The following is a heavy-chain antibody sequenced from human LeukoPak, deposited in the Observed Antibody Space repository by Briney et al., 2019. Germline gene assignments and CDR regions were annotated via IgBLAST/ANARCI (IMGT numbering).Heavy chain of an antibody. CDR2: IYYSGGT. J-gene: IGHJ4*02. CDR3: ARVYSSGWYSHFDY. V-gene: IGHV4-39*07. Sequence: SETLSLTCTVSGGSISSSNYYWGWIRQPPGKGLEWIGSIYYSGGTYYNLSLKSRVTISVDTSKNQFSLKLNSVTAADTAVYYCARVYSSGWYSHFDYWGQGTLVTVSS. CDR1: GGSISSSNYY. D-gene: IGHD6-19*01.